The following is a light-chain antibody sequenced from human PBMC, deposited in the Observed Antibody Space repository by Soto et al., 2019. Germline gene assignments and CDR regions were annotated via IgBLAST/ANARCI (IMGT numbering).Light chain of an antibody. CDR1: QSVGSN. V-gene: IGKV3-15*01. CDR3: QQYNTWPPIT. Sequence: EIVMTQSPATLSVSPGQRATLSCRASQSVGSNLAWYQQKPGQAPRLLIYGASTRATGIPARFSGSGSGTGFTLTTSSLQSEDSAVYYCQQYNTWPPITFGQGTRLEIK. J-gene: IGKJ5*01. CDR2: GAS.